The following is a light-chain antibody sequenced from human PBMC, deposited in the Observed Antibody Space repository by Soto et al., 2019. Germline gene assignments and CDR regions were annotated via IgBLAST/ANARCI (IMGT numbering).Light chain of an antibody. J-gene: IGLJ1*01. CDR1: SSDVGGYNY. V-gene: IGLV2-11*01. Sequence: QSVLTQPSSVSGSPGQSVTISCTGTSSDVGGYNYVSWYQHHPGKAPKLIIYDVSKRPSGVPDRFSGSKSGNTASLTISGLQAEDEADYYCCSFAGSSTLYVFGIGTKLTVL. CDR2: DVS. CDR3: CSFAGSSTLYV.